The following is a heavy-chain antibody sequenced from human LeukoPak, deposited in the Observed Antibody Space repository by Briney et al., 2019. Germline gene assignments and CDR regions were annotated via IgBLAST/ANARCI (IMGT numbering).Heavy chain of an antibody. CDR2: IYTSGST. CDR1: GGSIGSYY. J-gene: IGHJ2*01. Sequence: SETLSLTCTVSGGSIGSYYWSWIRQPAGKGLEWIGRIYTSGSTNYNPSLKSRVTMSVDTSKNQFSLKLSSVTAADTAVYYCATGPPLIFGVVTYDWYLDLWGRGTLVTVSS. CDR3: ATGPPLIFGVVTYDWYLDL. D-gene: IGHD3-3*01. V-gene: IGHV4-4*07.